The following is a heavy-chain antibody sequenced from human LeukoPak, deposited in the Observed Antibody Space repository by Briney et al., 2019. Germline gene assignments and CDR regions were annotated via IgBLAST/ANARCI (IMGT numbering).Heavy chain of an antibody. CDR1: GYSFTSYW. J-gene: IGHJ4*02. CDR2: VYPDDSDT. D-gene: IGHD3-22*01. V-gene: IGHV5-51*01. CDR3: AREASYDSSGYYGIDY. Sequence: GESLKISCKASGYSFTSYWIGWVRQMPGKGLEWMGIVYPDDSDTRYGPSFQGQVTISADKSINTAYLQWSSLKASDTAMYYCAREASYDSSGYYGIDYWGQGTLVTVSS.